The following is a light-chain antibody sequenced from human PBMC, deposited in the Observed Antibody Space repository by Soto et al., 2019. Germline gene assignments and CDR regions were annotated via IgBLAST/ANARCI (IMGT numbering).Light chain of an antibody. CDR1: ESVSYSY. J-gene: IGKJ5*01. Sequence: EIVLKQSPATMSLSPGERATLSCGASESVSYSYVAWYQQKAGLAPRLLIHDASTRASGIPDRFSGSKSGTDVTLTIRGLEPEDAALYYCQQYGSSPITFGQGTRLEIK. V-gene: IGKV3D-20*01. CDR3: QQYGSSPIT. CDR2: DAS.